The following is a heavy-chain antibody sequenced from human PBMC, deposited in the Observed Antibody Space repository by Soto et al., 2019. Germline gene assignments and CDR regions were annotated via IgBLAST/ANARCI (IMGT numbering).Heavy chain of an antibody. CDR3: AKDHPNCAGDCYRARYGLDV. D-gene: IGHD2-21*02. Sequence: QVQLVESGGGVVQPGRSLRLSCAASGFTFSSSGMHWVRQAPGKGLEWVAVISYHGSNKYYADSVKGRFTISRDNSKNTXYXXMNSLTTEDTALYYGAKDHPNCAGDCYRARYGLDVWGQGTTVTVSS. CDR1: GFTFSSSG. CDR2: ISYHGSNK. J-gene: IGHJ6*02. V-gene: IGHV3-30*18.